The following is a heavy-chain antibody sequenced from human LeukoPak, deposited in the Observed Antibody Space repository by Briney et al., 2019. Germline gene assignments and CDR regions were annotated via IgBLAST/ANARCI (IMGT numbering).Heavy chain of an antibody. CDR3: AREPSYYYDSSGYYAYGAFDI. CDR1: GGSISSGGYY. CDR2: IYYSGST. Sequence: SQTLSLTCTVSGGSISSGGYYWSWIRQHPGKGLEWIGYIYYSGSTYYSPSLKSRVTISVDTSKNQFSLKLSSVTAADTAVYYCAREPSYYYDSSGYYAYGAFDIWGQGTMVTVSS. V-gene: IGHV4-31*03. D-gene: IGHD3-22*01. J-gene: IGHJ3*02.